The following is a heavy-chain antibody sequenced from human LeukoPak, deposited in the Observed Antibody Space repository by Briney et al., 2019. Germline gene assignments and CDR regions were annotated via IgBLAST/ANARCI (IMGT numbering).Heavy chain of an antibody. V-gene: IGHV1-24*01. Sequence: GASVKVSCRVSGDTLTEISIHWVRQTPGKGLEWMAGLHPEDREVIYAQKFQGRVTMTEDSSADTAYMDLRSLRSEDTAVYYCATAEQLVWGQGTLVTVSS. CDR3: ATAEQLV. CDR2: LHPEDREV. J-gene: IGHJ4*02. CDR1: GDTLTEIS. D-gene: IGHD6-6*01.